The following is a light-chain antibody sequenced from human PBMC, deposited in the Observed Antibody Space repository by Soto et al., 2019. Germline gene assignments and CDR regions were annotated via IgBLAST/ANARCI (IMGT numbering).Light chain of an antibody. CDR3: MPSLRTRT. CDR2: LGS. CDR1: QSLLHSNGYHY. Sequence: DIVMTQSPLSLPVTPGEPASISCRSSQSLLHSNGYHYLDWYLQKPGQSPQLLIYLGSNRASGVPDRLSGSVSGTYFTLKISRVKAEDVGIYYCMPSLRTRTFGQGTKVEIK. J-gene: IGKJ1*01. V-gene: IGKV2-28*01.